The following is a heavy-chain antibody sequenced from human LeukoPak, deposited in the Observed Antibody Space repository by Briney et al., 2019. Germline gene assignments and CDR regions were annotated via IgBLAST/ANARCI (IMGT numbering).Heavy chain of an antibody. Sequence: SETLSLTCTVSGGSVSNSLYYWSWIRQPPGKGLEWIGYIYYNGDTNYNPSLKSRVTISIDTSRNQFSLKLNSVTAADTAVYYCARVLRAASWRSYDYWGQGSLVTVSS. D-gene: IGHD5-18*01. V-gene: IGHV4-61*01. CDR1: GGSVSNSLYY. J-gene: IGHJ4*02. CDR3: ARVLRAASWRSYDY. CDR2: IYYNGDT.